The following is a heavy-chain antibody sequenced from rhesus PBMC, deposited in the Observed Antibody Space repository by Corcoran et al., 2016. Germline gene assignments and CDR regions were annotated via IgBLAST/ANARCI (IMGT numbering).Heavy chain of an antibody. CDR2: ISYSEST. V-gene: IGHV4-122*02. CDR1: GGSISSSYYY. Sequence: QVQLQESGPGLVKPSETLSLICGVSGGSISSSYYYWRWLRPAPGKGLEWIGYISYSESTSFTPSLKSRVTISSDSSKNQFSLKLTSVTAADTAVYYCARDSYLDWLPRYGLDSWGQGVVVTVSS. J-gene: IGHJ6*01. D-gene: IGHD3-3*01. CDR3: ARDSYLDWLPRYGLDS.